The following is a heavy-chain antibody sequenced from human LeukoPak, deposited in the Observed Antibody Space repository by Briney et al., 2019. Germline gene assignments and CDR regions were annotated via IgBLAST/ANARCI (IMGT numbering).Heavy chain of an antibody. J-gene: IGHJ6*03. D-gene: IGHD3-22*01. V-gene: IGHV4-34*01. Sequence: SETLSLTCAVYGGSFSGYYWTWIRQAPGKGLEWIGEINPSGRISYNPSLKSRLTISVDASKNQFSLNLRSLTAADTAVYYCARGRREVSMIVVVMTAVSYYLDVWGKGTTVTVS. CDR3: ARGRREVSMIVVVMTAVSYYLDV. CDR1: GGSFSGYY. CDR2: INPSGRI.